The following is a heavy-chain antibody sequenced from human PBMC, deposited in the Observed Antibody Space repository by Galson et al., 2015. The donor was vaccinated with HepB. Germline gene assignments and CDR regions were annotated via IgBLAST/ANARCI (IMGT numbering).Heavy chain of an antibody. Sequence: SLRLSCAASGFTFNDFAMSWVRQAPGKGLEWVSGISGSGGSTYYADSVKGRFTITRDNSESTLHLRMNSLRAEDTAVYYCVKDRRDYIWGSYRYTGDYWGQGTLVTVSS. CDR1: GFTFNDFA. V-gene: IGHV3-23*01. J-gene: IGHJ4*02. D-gene: IGHD3-16*02. CDR2: ISGSGGST. CDR3: VKDRRDYIWGSYRYTGDY.